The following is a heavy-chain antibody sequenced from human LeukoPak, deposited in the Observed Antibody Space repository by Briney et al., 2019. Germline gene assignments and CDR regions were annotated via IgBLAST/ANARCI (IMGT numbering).Heavy chain of an antibody. CDR3: ARVKQLGPFDY. CDR2: INHSGST. V-gene: IGHV4-34*01. J-gene: IGHJ4*02. D-gene: IGHD6-13*01. CDR1: GGSFSDYY. Sequence: SETLSLTCAVYGGSFSDYYWSWIRQPPGKGLEWIGEINHSGSTNYNPSLKSRVTISVDTSKNQFSLKLSSVTAADTAVYYCARVKQLGPFDYWGQGTLVTVSS.